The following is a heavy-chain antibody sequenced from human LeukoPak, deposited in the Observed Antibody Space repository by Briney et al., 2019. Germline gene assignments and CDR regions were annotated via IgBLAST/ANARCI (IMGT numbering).Heavy chain of an antibody. CDR1: GGSFRGYY. CDR2: INHSGST. D-gene: IGHD3-10*01. CDR3: ARLYGSGSYYRSYYYYGMDV. V-gene: IGHV4-34*01. Sequence: PSETLSLTCAVYGGSFRGYYWSWIRQPPGKGLEWIGEINHSGSTNYNPTLKSRVTISVDTSKNQFSLKLSSVTAADTAVYYCARLYGSGSYYRSYYYYGMDVWGQGTTVTVSS. J-gene: IGHJ6*02.